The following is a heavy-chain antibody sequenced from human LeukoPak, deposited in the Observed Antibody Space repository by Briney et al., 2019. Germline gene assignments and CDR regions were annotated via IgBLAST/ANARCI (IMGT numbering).Heavy chain of an antibody. CDR2: ISGSGVST. CDR1: GFTFSNYA. CDR3: ARANSSAWHNFDF. J-gene: IGHJ4*02. D-gene: IGHD6-19*01. V-gene: IGHV3-23*01. Sequence: PGGSLRLSCAASGFTFSNYAKSWVRQAPGKGLEWVSVISGSGVSTYYADSVKGRFTISRDNSRDTLYPEMNSLRAEDRAVYYCARANSSAWHNFDFWGQGTLVTVSS.